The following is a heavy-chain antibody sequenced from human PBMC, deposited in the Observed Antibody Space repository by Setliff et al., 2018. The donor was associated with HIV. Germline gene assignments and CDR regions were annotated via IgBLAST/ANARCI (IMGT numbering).Heavy chain of an antibody. CDR1: GGSFSGYY. J-gene: IGHJ6*03. CDR2: INHSGST. CDR3: ARASTGYGSIWYRNGLTYYNYMDV. Sequence: NPSETLSLTCAVYGGSFSGYYWSWIRQPPGKGLEWIGEINHSGSTNYNPSLKSRVSMSVDTSKNQFSLRLSSVTAADTAVFYCARASTGYGSIWYRNGLTYYNYMDVWGRGTKVTV. D-gene: IGHD3-3*02. V-gene: IGHV4-34*01.